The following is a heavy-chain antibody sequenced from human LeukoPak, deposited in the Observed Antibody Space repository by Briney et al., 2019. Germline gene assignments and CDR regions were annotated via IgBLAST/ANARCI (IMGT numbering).Heavy chain of an antibody. CDR3: ARDSYRSGWYGQFDY. CDR2: ISYDGSNK. D-gene: IGHD6-19*01. V-gene: IGHV3-30*03. Sequence: GGSLRLSCAASGFTFSSYGMHWVRQAPGKGLEWVAVISYDGSNKYYADSVKGRFTISRDNSKNTLYLQMNSLRAEDTAVYYCARDSYRSGWYGQFDYWGQGTLVTVSS. J-gene: IGHJ4*02. CDR1: GFTFSSYG.